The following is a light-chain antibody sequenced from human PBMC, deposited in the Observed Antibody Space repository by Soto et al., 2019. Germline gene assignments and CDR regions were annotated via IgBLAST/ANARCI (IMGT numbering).Light chain of an antibody. J-gene: IGKJ1*01. Sequence: DIQMTQSPSSLSASVGDRVTITCRASQSIRSYLNWYQQKPGKAPKVLIYAASSLQSGVPSRFSGRGSGTDFALTISSLQPDDFATYDCQQSLLLPPTFGQGTKVDIK. CDR1: QSIRSY. CDR3: QQSLLLPPT. V-gene: IGKV1-39*01. CDR2: AAS.